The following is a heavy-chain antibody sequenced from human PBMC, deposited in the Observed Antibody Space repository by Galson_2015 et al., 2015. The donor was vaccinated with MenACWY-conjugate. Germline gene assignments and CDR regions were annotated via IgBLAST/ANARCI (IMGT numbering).Heavy chain of an antibody. D-gene: IGHD1-1*01. CDR2: IKADGSFS. J-gene: IGHJ4*02. V-gene: IGHV3-74*01. Sequence: SLRLSCAASGFTFNNYRMHWVRQPPGTGLEWISYIKADGSFSNYADSVKGRFTISTDNAKNMVYLQMDGLGDEDTAVYFCARDNNWSFDSWGQGTLVTVSS. CDR3: ARDNNWSFDS. CDR1: GFTFNNYR.